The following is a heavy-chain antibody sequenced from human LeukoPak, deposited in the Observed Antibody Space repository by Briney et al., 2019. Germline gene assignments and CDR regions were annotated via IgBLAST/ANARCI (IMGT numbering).Heavy chain of an antibody. CDR1: GFSFSNAW. Sequence: GGSLRLSCAASGFSFSNAWMSWVRQAPGKGLEWVSHIGSSSDTIYYADSVKGRFTISRDNAKNSLYLQMNSLRAEDTAVYYCARELGYSYGHGFDYWGQGTLVTVSS. D-gene: IGHD5-18*01. CDR3: ARELGYSYGHGFDY. CDR2: IGSSSDTI. J-gene: IGHJ4*02. V-gene: IGHV3-48*01.